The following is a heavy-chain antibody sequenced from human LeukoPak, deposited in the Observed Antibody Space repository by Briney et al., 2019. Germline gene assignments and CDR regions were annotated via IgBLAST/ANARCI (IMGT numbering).Heavy chain of an antibody. CDR1: GFPFSSYW. D-gene: IGHD5-24*01. V-gene: IGHV3-7*04. J-gene: IGHJ4*02. Sequence: GGSLRLSCVASGFPFSSYWMTWVRQAPGKGLEWMANIKQDGSKKSYVDSVKGRFTISRDNAKNSLYLQMNSLRAEDTAIYYCTRVGYIDEGIDYWGQGTLVTVSS. CDR3: TRVGYIDEGIDY. CDR2: IKQDGSKK.